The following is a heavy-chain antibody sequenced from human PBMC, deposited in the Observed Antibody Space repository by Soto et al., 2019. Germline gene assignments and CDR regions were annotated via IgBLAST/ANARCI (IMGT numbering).Heavy chain of an antibody. Sequence: QVQLVQSGAEVKKPGASVKVSCKASGYTFSNYGISWVRQGPGQGLEWMGWISGYNGNTHYEEKVQDRIKMTTDTSTSTTYLERRSLRSDDTAVYFCARDPGFGFGYSYAFAMDVWGQGTTGTVSS. D-gene: IGHD5-18*01. V-gene: IGHV1-18*01. CDR3: ARDPGFGFGYSYAFAMDV. CDR2: ISGYNGNT. CDR1: GYTFSNYG. J-gene: IGHJ6*02.